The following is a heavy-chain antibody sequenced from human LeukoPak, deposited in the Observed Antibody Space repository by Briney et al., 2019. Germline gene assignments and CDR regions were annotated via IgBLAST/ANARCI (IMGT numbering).Heavy chain of an antibody. J-gene: IGHJ3*02. Sequence: PSETLSLTCTVSGYSPSSGYYWGWIGQLPGKGLEWSGSLYQSGSTYYNQSHKSRVPKSVDTSKNQFSLKLSSVTAADTAVYYWARDHDYGPFDIWVQGTMVTVSS. CDR1: GYSPSSGYY. V-gene: IGHV4-38-2*02. CDR3: ARDHDYGPFDI. D-gene: IGHD4-17*01. CDR2: LYQSGST.